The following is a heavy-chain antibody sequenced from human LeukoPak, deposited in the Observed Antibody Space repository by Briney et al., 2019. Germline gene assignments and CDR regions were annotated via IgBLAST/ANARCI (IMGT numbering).Heavy chain of an antibody. CDR3: ARAPRHSDSSGYYNWFDP. Sequence: SETLSLTCTVSGGSISSGGYYWSWIRQHPGKGLEWIGYIYYSGSTYYNPSLKSRVTISVDTSKNQFSLKLSSVTAADTAVYHCARAPRHSDSSGYYNWFDPWGQGTLVTVSS. CDR1: GGSISSGGYY. J-gene: IGHJ5*02. V-gene: IGHV4-31*03. D-gene: IGHD3-22*01. CDR2: IYYSGST.